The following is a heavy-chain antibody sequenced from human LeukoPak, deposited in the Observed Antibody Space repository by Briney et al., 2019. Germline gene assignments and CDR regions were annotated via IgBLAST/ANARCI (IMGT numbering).Heavy chain of an antibody. CDR2: ISAYNGNT. Sequence: ASVKVSCKASGYTFTSYGISWVRQAPGQGLEWMGWISAYNGNTNYAQKLQGRVTMTTDTSTSTAYMELRSLRSDDTAVYYCARARGGTVLYYYYYMEVWGKGTTVTVSS. J-gene: IGHJ6*03. V-gene: IGHV1-18*01. CDR3: ARARGGTVLYYYYYMEV. D-gene: IGHD2-15*01. CDR1: GYTFTSYG.